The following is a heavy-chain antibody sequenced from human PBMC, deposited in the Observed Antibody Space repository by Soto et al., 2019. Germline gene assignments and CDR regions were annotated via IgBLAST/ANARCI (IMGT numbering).Heavy chain of an antibody. CDR1: GFTFSTYN. CDR3: ARGRGFTPPYYMDV. CDR2: ISSTSGYI. D-gene: IGHD2-15*01. V-gene: IGHV3-21*01. Sequence: GGSLRLSCAASGFTFSTYNMNWVRQAPGKGLEWVSSISSTSGYIYYADSVKGRFTISRDNAKDSVYLQMNGLRAEDTAVYYCARGRGFTPPYYMDVWGKGTTVTVSS. J-gene: IGHJ6*03.